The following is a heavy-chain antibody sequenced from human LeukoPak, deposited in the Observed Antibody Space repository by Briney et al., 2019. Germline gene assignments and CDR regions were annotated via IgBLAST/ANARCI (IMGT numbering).Heavy chain of an antibody. D-gene: IGHD3-10*01. CDR2: IYSGGHT. Sequence: PGGSLRLSCAASGFTVSSNYMSWVRQAPGKGLEWVSIIYSGGHTYYADSVKGRFTISRDNSKNTLFLQMNSLRAEDSAVYYCARDYYGSGSLTWGQGTLVTVSS. CDR3: ARDYYGSGSLT. J-gene: IGHJ5*02. V-gene: IGHV3-53*01. CDR1: GFTVSSNY.